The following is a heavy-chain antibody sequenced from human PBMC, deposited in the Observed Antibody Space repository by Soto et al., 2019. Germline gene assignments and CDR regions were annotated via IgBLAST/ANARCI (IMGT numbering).Heavy chain of an antibody. Sequence: SVKVSCKASGGTFSSYAISWVRQAPGQGLEWMGGIIPIFGTANYAQEFQGRVTITADESTSTAYMELSSLRSEDTAVYYCAITYYYDSSGYYPPNWFDPWGQGALVTVSS. CDR3: AITYYYDSSGYYPPNWFDP. J-gene: IGHJ5*02. V-gene: IGHV1-69*13. D-gene: IGHD3-22*01. CDR1: GGTFSSYA. CDR2: IIPIFGTA.